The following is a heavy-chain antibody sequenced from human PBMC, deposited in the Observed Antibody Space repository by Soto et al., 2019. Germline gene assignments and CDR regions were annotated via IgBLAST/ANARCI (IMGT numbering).Heavy chain of an antibody. CDR1: GGSFSGYY. J-gene: IGHJ6*02. D-gene: IGHD3-10*01. CDR2: INHSGST. CDR3: ARVLRNYYGSGSYYPTRYYYYGMDV. Sequence: SETLSLTCAVYGGSFSGYYWSWIRQPPGKGLEWIGEINHSGSTNYNPSLKSRVTISVDTSKNQFSLKLSSVTAADTAVYYCARVLRNYYGSGSYYPTRYYYYGMDVWGQGTTVTAP. V-gene: IGHV4-34*01.